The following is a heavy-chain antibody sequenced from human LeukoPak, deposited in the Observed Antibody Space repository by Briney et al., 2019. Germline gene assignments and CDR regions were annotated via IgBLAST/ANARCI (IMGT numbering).Heavy chain of an antibody. D-gene: IGHD2-2*01. J-gene: IGHJ4*02. CDR3: ARELAYCSSTSCSLFAY. CDR2: VIPVSGGT. V-gene: IGHV1-2*02. Sequence: GASVKVSCKASGYTFTSYYIHWVRQAPGQGLEWMGSVIPVSGGTNYAQKFQGRVTMTRDTSISTAYMELSRLTSDDTAVCFCARELAYCSSTSCSLFAYWGQGTLVTVSS. CDR1: GYTFTSYY.